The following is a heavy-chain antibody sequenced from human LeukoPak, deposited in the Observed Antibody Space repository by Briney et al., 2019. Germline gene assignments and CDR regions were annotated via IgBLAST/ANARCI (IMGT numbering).Heavy chain of an antibody. Sequence: SETLSLTCTVSGGSISSSSYYWGWIRQPPGKGLEWIGSIYYSGSTYYNPSLKSRVTISVDTSKNQFSLKLSSVTAADTAVYYCARLTYYYDSMVGYWGQGTLVAVSS. CDR2: IYYSGST. J-gene: IGHJ4*02. V-gene: IGHV4-39*01. D-gene: IGHD3-22*01. CDR3: ARLTYYYDSMVGY. CDR1: GGSISSSSYY.